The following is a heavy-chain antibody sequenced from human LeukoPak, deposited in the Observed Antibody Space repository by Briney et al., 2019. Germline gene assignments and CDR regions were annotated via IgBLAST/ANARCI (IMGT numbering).Heavy chain of an antibody. CDR1: DGSISNSNW. Sequence: SETLSLTCAVSDGSISNSNWWSWVRQPPGKGLEWIGEIYHSGRTNYNPSLKSRITISVDKSKNQFSLKLNSVTAADTAVYYCARDIGLRDGYGSIWGQGTMVTVSS. V-gene: IGHV4-4*02. CDR3: ARDIGLRDGYGSI. D-gene: IGHD5-24*01. J-gene: IGHJ3*02. CDR2: IYHSGRT.